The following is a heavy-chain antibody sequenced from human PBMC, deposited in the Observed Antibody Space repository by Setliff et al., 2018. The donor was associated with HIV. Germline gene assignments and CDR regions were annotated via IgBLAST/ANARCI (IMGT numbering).Heavy chain of an antibody. Sequence: ASVKVSCKASGYTFRRYDMHWVRQAPGQRLEWMGWIDPNSGDTNYEQKFQGRVSMTRDTSISTAYMELSSLRSDDTAMYYCATDPGYSSTWYSESFQHWGQGTVVTVSS. CDR3: ATDPGYSSTWYSESFQH. D-gene: IGHD6-13*01. J-gene: IGHJ1*01. V-gene: IGHV1-2*02. CDR1: GYTFRRYD. CDR2: IDPNSGDT.